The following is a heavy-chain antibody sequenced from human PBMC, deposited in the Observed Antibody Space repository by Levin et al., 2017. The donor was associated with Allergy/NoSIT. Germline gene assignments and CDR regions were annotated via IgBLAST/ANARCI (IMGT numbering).Heavy chain of an antibody. V-gene: IGHV3-30*18. D-gene: IGHD5-12*01. CDR1: GFTFSGFG. CDR3: AKESRGSGYYFDY. Sequence: GGSLRLSCAASGFTFSGFGMHWVRQAPGKGLEWVAVISYDGYNKFYADSVKGRFTISRDNSKNTLYLQMNGLRADDTAVYYCAKESRGSGYYFDYWGQGTLVTVSS. CDR2: ISYDGYNK. J-gene: IGHJ4*02.